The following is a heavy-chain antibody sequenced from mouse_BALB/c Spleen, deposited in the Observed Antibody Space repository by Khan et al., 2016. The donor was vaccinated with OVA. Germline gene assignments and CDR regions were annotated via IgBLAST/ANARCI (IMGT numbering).Heavy chain of an antibody. V-gene: IGHV7-3*02. D-gene: IGHD1-2*01. CDR3: ARVDYGYGFAY. J-gene: IGHJ3*01. Sequence: EVQLQESGGGLVEPGGSLRLSCATSGFTFSDYYMSWVRQPPGKALEWLGFIRKKASGYTTEYSASVKGRFTISSDNSQSILYLQRNSLRAEDSATYYCARVDYGYGFAYWGQGTLVTVSA. CDR2: IRKKASGYTT. CDR1: GFTFSDYY.